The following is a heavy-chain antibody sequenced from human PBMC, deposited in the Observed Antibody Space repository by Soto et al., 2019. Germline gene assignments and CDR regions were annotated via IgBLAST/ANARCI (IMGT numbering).Heavy chain of an antibody. CDR2: IKSKTDGGTT. V-gene: IGHV3-15*01. D-gene: IGHD7-27*01. CDR1: GFTVSNAW. J-gene: IGHJ4*02. Sequence: GGSLRLACAASGFTVSNAWMSWVRQAPGKGLEWVGRIKSKTDGGTTDYAAPVKGRFTISRDDSKNTLYLQMNSLKTEDTAVYYCTAITGDLWYFDYWGQGTLVTVSS. CDR3: TAITGDLWYFDY.